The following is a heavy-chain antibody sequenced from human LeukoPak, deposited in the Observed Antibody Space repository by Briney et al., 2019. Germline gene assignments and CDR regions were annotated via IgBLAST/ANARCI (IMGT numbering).Heavy chain of an antibody. CDR3: ARGRIMYSSSSPFDY. CDR1: GGTFSSYA. V-gene: IGHV1-69*05. CDR2: IIPIFGTA. Sequence: SVKVSCKASGGTFSSYAISWVRQAPGQGLEWMGGIIPIFGTANYAQKSQGRVTITTDESTSTAYMELSSLRSEDTAVYYCARGRIMYSSSSPFDYWGQGTLVTVSS. J-gene: IGHJ4*02. D-gene: IGHD6-6*01.